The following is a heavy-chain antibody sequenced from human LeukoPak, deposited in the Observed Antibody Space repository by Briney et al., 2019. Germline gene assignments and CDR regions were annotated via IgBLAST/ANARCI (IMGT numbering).Heavy chain of an antibody. CDR1: GGSFSGYY. J-gene: IGHJ5*02. V-gene: IGHV4-34*01. Sequence: SETLSLTCAVYGGSFSGYYWSWIRQPPGKGLEWIGEINHSGSTNYNPSLKSRVTISVDTSKNTFSLKLSSVTAADTAVYYCARHLRRGYSYGYWFDPWGQGTLVTVSS. D-gene: IGHD5-18*01. CDR2: INHSGST. CDR3: ARHLRRGYSYGYWFDP.